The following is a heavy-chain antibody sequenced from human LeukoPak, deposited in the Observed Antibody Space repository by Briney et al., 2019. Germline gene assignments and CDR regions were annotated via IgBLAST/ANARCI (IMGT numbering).Heavy chain of an antibody. Sequence: SETLSLTCAVYGGSFSGYYWRWIRQPPGKGLEWIGEINHSGSTNYNPSLKSRVTISVDTSKNQFSLKLSSVTAADTAVYYCASLVVVTARSKRAYWFDPWGQGTLVTVSS. J-gene: IGHJ5*02. CDR2: INHSGST. V-gene: IGHV4-34*01. CDR1: GGSFSGYY. D-gene: IGHD2-21*02. CDR3: ASLVVVTARSKRAYWFDP.